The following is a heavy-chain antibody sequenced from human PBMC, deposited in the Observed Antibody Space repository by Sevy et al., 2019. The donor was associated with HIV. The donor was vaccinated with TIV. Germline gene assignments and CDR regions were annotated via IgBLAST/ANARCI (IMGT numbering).Heavy chain of an antibody. D-gene: IGHD3-22*01. V-gene: IGHV3-30*18. J-gene: IGHJ4*01. CDR1: GFTFSNYG. CDR3: AKTRYHYHISGFFGGTFVPDY. Sequence: GGSLRLSCAASGFTFSNYGIHWVRQAPGKGLEWLAFISFDGSDKYYADSVKGRFTISREDSKNTRYLHLNSLRVEDTAVYYCAKTRYHYHISGFFGGTFVPDYWGHGTLVTVSS. CDR2: ISFDGSDK.